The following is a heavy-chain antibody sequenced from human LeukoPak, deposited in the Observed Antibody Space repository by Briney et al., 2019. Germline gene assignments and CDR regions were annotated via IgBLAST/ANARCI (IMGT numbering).Heavy chain of an antibody. CDR1: GGSISSYY. CDR2: IYYSGST. V-gene: IGHV4-59*08. CDR3: ARRMYYYDSSGYGGYWLDP. D-gene: IGHD3-22*01. Sequence: PSETLSPTCIVSGGSISSYYWSWIRQPPGKGLEWIGYIYYSGSTNYNPSLKSRVTISVDTSKNQFSLKLSSVTAADTAVYYCARRMYYYDSSGYGGYWLDPWGQGTLVTVSS. J-gene: IGHJ5*02.